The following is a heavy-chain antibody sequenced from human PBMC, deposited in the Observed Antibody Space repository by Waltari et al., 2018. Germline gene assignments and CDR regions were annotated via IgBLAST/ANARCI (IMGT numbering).Heavy chain of an antibody. CDR1: GFKFCRYA. J-gene: IGHJ4*02. Sequence: QLLESGGRLVQPGGSLRLSCVASGFKFCRYAMSWARQAPGKGLEWLSVISDSGDSTIYTDSVKGRFTNYRDNSKNLVYLQMNSLRVEDTAVYYCAKGDWLDDWGQGTLVTVSS. D-gene: IGHD2-21*01. V-gene: IGHV3-23*01. CDR3: AKGDWLDD. CDR2: ISDSGDST.